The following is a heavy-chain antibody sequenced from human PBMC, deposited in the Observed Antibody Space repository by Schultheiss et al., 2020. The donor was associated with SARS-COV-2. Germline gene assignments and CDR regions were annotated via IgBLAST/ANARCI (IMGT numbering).Heavy chain of an antibody. CDR2: IYTSGST. Sequence: SETLSLTCTVSGGSISSYYWSWIRQPPGKGLEWIGRIYTSGSTNYNPSLESRVTMSIDTSKNQFSLRLSSVTAADTAVYYCARLKYYGSGTYNYGMDVWGQGTTVTVSS. CDR1: GGSISSYY. D-gene: IGHD3-10*01. J-gene: IGHJ6*02. CDR3: ARLKYYGSGTYNYGMDV. V-gene: IGHV4-4*07.